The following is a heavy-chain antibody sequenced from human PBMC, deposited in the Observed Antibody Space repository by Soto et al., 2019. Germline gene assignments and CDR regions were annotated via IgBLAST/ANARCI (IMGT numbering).Heavy chain of an antibody. V-gene: IGHV4-59*08. D-gene: IGHD4-4*01. Sequence: PSETLSLTCTVSGGSISSYYWSWIRQPPGKGLEWIGYIYYSGSTNYNPSLKSRVTISVDTSKNQFSLKLSSVTAADTAVYYCARLPRGDYSSYFDYWGKGTLVTVSS. CDR3: ARLPRGDYSSYFDY. CDR1: GGSISSYY. CDR2: IYYSGST. J-gene: IGHJ4*02.